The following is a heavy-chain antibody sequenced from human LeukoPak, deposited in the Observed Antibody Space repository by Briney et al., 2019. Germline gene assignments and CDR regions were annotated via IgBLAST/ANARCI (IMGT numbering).Heavy chain of an antibody. J-gene: IGHJ6*03. CDR2: IYYSGST. CDR3: ASGVTTPPYYYYYMDV. V-gene: IGHV4-59*01. CDR1: GGSISSYY. Sequence: SETLSLTCTVSGGSISSYYWSWIRQPPGKGLEWIGYIYYSGSTNYNPSLKSRVTISVDTSKNQFSLKLSSVTAADTAVYYCASGVTTPPYYYYYMDVWGKGTTVTVSS. D-gene: IGHD4-11*01.